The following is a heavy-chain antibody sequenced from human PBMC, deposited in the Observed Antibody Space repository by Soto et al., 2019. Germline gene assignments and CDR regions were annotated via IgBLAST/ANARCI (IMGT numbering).Heavy chain of an antibody. CDR1: GGTFSSYT. Sequence: QVQLVQSGAEVKKPGSSVKVSCKASGGTFSSYTISWVRQAPGQGLEWMGRIIPILGIANYAQKFQGRVTITADKSTSTAYMELSSLRSEDTAVYYCASPAYSNSYYYYYMDVWGKGTTVTVSS. J-gene: IGHJ6*03. CDR2: IIPILGIA. D-gene: IGHD4-4*01. V-gene: IGHV1-69*02. CDR3: ASPAYSNSYYYYYMDV.